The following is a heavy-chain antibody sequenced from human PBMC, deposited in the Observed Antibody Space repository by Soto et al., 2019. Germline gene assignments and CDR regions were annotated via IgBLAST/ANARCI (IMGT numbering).Heavy chain of an antibody. CDR3: ARGGGLYSSAFIDY. J-gene: IGHJ4*02. V-gene: IGHV3-53*01. D-gene: IGHD6-19*01. Sequence: EVQLVESRGGVIQPGGSLRLSCAASGFTVSSNYMSWVRQAPGKGLEWVSVIYSGGSTYYADSVKGRFTISRDNSKNTLYLQMNSLSAEDTAVYYCARGGGLYSSAFIDYWGQGTLVTVSS. CDR2: IYSGGST. CDR1: GFTVSSNY.